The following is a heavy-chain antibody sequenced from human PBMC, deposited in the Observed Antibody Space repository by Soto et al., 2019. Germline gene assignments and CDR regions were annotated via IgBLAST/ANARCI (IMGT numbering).Heavy chain of an antibody. J-gene: IGHJ4*02. Sequence: QVQLQESGPGLVKPSQTLSLTGTVSGGSISSGDYYWSWIRQPPGNGLEWIGYIYYSGSTYYNPSRESRVTISVDPSKNQFSLKLSSVTAAEPAVYYCARVGGFGATTIDYWGQGTLVTVSS. CDR2: IYYSGST. CDR3: ARVGGFGATTIDY. V-gene: IGHV4-30-4*01. D-gene: IGHD3-10*01. CDR1: GGSISSGDYY.